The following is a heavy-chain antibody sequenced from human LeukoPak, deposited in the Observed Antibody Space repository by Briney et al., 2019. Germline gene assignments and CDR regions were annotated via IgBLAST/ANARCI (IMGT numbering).Heavy chain of an antibody. CDR2: INHSGST. Sequence: KSSETPSLTCAVYGGSFSGYYWSWIRQPPGKGLEWVGGINHSGSTNYNPSLKSRVTISVDTSKNQFSLKLSSVTAAHTAVCYCARDRRLRYFDWPPRRYWFDPWGQGTLVTASS. V-gene: IGHV4-34*01. CDR3: ARDRRLRYFDWPPRRYWFDP. D-gene: IGHD3-9*01. CDR1: GGSFSGYY. J-gene: IGHJ5*02.